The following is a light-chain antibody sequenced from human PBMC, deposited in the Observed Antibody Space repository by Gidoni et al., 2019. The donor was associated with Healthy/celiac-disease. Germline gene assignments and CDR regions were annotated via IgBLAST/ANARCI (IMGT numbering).Light chain of an antibody. V-gene: IGLV1-40*01. CDR3: QSYDSSLSGHYV. CDR1: SSNIGAGYD. Sequence: QSVLTQPPSVSGAPGPRVTITCTGSSSNIGAGYDVHWYQQLPGTAPKLLIYGNRNRPSGVPDRFSGSKSGTSASLAITGLQAEDEADYYCQSYDSSLSGHYVFGTGTKVTVL. J-gene: IGLJ1*01. CDR2: GNR.